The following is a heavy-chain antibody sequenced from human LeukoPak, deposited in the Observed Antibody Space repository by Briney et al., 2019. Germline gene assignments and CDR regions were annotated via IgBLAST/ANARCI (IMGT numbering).Heavy chain of an antibody. D-gene: IGHD1-26*01. J-gene: IGHJ4*02. Sequence: SETLSLTCTVSGGSISSYYWSWIRQPPGKGLEWIGYIYYSGSTNYNPSLKSRVTISVDTSKNQFSLKLSSVTAADTAVYYCASHQKYSGSRCPPDYWGQGTLVTVSS. CDR2: IYYSGST. V-gene: IGHV4-59*01. CDR3: ASHQKYSGSRCPPDY. CDR1: GGSISSYY.